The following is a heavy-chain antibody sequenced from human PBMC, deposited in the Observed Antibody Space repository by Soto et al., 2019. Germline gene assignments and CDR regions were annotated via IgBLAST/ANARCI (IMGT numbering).Heavy chain of an antibody. CDR3: ARAQIWRRNWFDP. V-gene: IGHV1-8*01. Sequence: ASVKVSCKASGYTFTSYDINWVRQATGQGLEWMGWMNPNSGNTGYAQKFQGRVTMTRNTSISTAYMELSSLRSEDTAVYYCARAQIWRRNWFDPWGQGTLVTVS. J-gene: IGHJ5*02. CDR2: MNPNSGNT. CDR1: GYTFTSYD. D-gene: IGHD3-3*01.